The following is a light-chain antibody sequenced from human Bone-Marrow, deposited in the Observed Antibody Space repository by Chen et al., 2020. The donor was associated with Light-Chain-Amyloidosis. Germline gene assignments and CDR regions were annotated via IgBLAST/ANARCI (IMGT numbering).Light chain of an antibody. J-gene: IGKJ5*01. V-gene: IGKV1-39*01. CDR3: QQSYSTPIT. CDR2: AAS. Sequence: DIQMTQSPSSLSAYERDRVTITCRASQTIGKYLNWYQQKPGKAPKLLIYAASSLQSVVPSRFSGSGSGTDFTLSISSLQAEDFAIYYCQQSYSTPITFGQGTRLEIK. CDR1: QTIGKY.